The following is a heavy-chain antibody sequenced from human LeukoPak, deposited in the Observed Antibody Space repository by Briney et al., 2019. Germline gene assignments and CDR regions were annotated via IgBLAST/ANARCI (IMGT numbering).Heavy chain of an antibody. D-gene: IGHD1-14*01. CDR3: AREMVPNRGGGLDY. CDR2: IYSGGST. CDR1: GFTVSSNY. V-gene: IGHV3-53*01. Sequence: GGSLRLSCAASGFTVSSNYMSWVRQAPGKGLEWVSVIYSGGSTYYADSVKGRFTISRDNAKNSLYLQMNSLRAEDTAVYYCAREMVPNRGGGLDYWGQGTLVTVSS. J-gene: IGHJ4*02.